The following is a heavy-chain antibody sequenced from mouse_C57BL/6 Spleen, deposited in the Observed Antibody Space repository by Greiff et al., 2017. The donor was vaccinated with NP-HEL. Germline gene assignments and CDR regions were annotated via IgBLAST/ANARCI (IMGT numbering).Heavy chain of an antibody. D-gene: IGHD4-1*01. V-gene: IGHV1-76*01. Sequence: VQLQQSGAELVRPGASVKLSCKASGYTFTDYYINWVKQRPGQGLEWIARIYPGSGNTYYNEKFKGKATLTAEKSSSTAYMQLSSLTSEDSAVYFCAKGSGTAWFAYWGQGTLVTVSA. CDR3: AKGSGTAWFAY. CDR1: GYTFTDYY. CDR2: IYPGSGNT. J-gene: IGHJ3*01.